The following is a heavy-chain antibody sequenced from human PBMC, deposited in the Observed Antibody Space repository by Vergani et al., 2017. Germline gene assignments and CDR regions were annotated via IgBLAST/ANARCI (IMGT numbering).Heavy chain of an antibody. CDR3: ARGTKVSHTQFDY. Sequence: QVQLQQWGAGLLKPSETLSLTCAVYGGSFSGYYWSWIRQPPGKGLEWIGEINHSGSTNYNPSLKSRVTRSVDTSKNQFSLKLSSVTAADTAVYYCARGTKVSHTQFDYWGQGTLVTVSS. J-gene: IGHJ4*02. CDR1: GGSFSGYY. V-gene: IGHV4-34*01. D-gene: IGHD2-15*01. CDR2: INHSGST.